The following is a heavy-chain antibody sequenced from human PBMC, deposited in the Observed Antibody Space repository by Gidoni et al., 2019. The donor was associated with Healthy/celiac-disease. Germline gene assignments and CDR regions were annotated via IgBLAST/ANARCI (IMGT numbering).Heavy chain of an antibody. J-gene: IGHJ4*02. CDR1: GGSISSGGYY. Sequence: QVQLQESGPGLVKPSQTLSLTCTVSGGSISSGGYYWSWIRQHPGKGLEWIGYIYYSGSTYYNTSLKSRVTISVDTSKNQFSLKLSSVTAADTAVYYCARFGRRFSIERKYCSGGSCYYHYFDYWGQGTLVTVSS. D-gene: IGHD2-15*01. V-gene: IGHV4-31*03. CDR3: ARFGRRFSIERKYCSGGSCYYHYFDY. CDR2: IYYSGST.